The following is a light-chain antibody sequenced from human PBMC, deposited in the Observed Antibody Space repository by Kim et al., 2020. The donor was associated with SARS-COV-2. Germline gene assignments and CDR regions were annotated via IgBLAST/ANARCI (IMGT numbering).Light chain of an antibody. CDR1: QGISND. Sequence: ASVGDRVTNTCRASQGISNDLAWYQQKPGKVPKLLIYAESALRSGVPSRFSGSGSGTDFTLTITSLQPEDVAVYYCQQCKGAPWTFGHGTKVDIK. CDR3: QQCKGAPWT. J-gene: IGKJ1*01. CDR2: AES. V-gene: IGKV1-27*01.